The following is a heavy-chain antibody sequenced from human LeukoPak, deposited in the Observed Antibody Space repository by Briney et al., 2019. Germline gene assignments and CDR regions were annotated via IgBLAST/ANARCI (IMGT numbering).Heavy chain of an antibody. Sequence: PGGSLRLSCAASGFTFSSYWMIWVRQAPGKGLEWVANIKEDGSEKYYVDSVKGRFTISRDNAKNSLYLQMHSLRAEDTAVYYCARDLEVGATPYYYYYGMDVWGQGTTVTVSS. D-gene: IGHD1-26*01. CDR1: GFTFSSYW. CDR2: IKEDGSEK. CDR3: ARDLEVGATPYYYYYGMDV. J-gene: IGHJ6*02. V-gene: IGHV3-7*01.